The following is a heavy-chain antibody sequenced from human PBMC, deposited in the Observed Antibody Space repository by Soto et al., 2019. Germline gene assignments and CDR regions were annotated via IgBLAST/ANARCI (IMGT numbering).Heavy chain of an antibody. Sequence: VLLLVSGGGFVQPGGSVRLSCAAPQFTFGGLGLSWVRQSPGRGLEWVATISRDEDNTHYADSVNGRFTISKDRSTNTLHLHMASLRAEDTAMDDCVSWMSAHFDYWGRGTLVTVSS. V-gene: IGHV3-23*01. CDR1: QFTFGGLG. D-gene: IGHD2-2*03. J-gene: IGHJ4*02. CDR3: VSWMSAHFDY. CDR2: ISRDEDNT.